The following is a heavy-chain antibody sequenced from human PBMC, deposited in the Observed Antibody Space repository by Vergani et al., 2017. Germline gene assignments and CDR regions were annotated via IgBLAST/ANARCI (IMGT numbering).Heavy chain of an antibody. J-gene: IGHJ6*02. D-gene: IGHD1-14*01. CDR2: IVVGSGNT. CDR3: AAARPGDYYGMDV. Sequence: QMQLVQPGPEVKKPGTSVKVSCKASGFTFTSAAMQWVRQARGQRLEWIGWIVVGSGNTNYAQKFQERVTITRDMSTSTAYMELSSLRSEDTPVYNFAAARPGDYYGMDVWGQGTTVTVSS. V-gene: IGHV1-58*02. CDR1: GFTFTSAA.